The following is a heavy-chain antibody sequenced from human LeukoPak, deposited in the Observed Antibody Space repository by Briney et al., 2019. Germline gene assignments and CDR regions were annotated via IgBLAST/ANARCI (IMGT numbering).Heavy chain of an antibody. J-gene: IGHJ4*02. Sequence: PGGSLRLSCAASGFTFSSYDMHWVRQATGKGLEWVSAIGTAGDTYYPGSVKGRFTISRENAKNSLYLQMNSLRAGDTAVYYCARPHYYYDSSGYLDYWGQGTLVTVSS. V-gene: IGHV3-13*01. CDR2: IGTAGDT. CDR1: GFTFSSYD. CDR3: ARPHYYYDSSGYLDY. D-gene: IGHD3-22*01.